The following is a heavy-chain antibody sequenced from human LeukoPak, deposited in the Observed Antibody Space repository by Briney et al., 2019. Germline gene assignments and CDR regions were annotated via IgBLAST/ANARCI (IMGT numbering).Heavy chain of an antibody. CDR3: AXXXYDSSGYYNYFDY. CDR1: GGSFSGYY. D-gene: IGHD3-22*01. V-gene: IGHV4-34*01. J-gene: IGHJ4*02. CDR2: INHSGST. Sequence: KSSETLSLTCAVYGGSFSGYYWSWIRQPPGKGLEWIGEINHSGSTNYNPSLKSRVTISVDTSKNQFSLKLSSVTAADTAVYYCAXXXYDSSGYYNYFDYWGQGTLVTVSS.